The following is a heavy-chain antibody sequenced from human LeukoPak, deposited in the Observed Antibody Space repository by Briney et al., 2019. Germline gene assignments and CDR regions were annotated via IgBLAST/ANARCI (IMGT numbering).Heavy chain of an antibody. J-gene: IGHJ4*02. CDR1: GGSFSGYY. CDR2: INHSGST. D-gene: IGHD4-17*01. Sequence: SETLSLTCAVYGGSFSGYYWSWIRQPPGKGLEWIGEINHSGSTNYNPSLKSRVTISVDTSKNQFSLKLSSVTAADTAVYYCARLLYGDYVGYWGQGTLVTVSS. CDR3: ARLLYGDYVGY. V-gene: IGHV4-34*01.